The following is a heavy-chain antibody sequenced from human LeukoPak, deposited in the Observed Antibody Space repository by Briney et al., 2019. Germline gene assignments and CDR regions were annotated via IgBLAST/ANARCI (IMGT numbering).Heavy chain of an antibody. J-gene: IGHJ4*02. Sequence: GGSLRLSCAASGFTFSSYNMNWVRQAPGKGLEWVSSISSSSSYIYYADSVKGRFTISRDNAKKSLYLQMNSLRVEDTALYYCARRAPSHDFDDWGQGTLVTVSS. V-gene: IGHV3-21*01. CDR3: ARRAPSHDFDD. CDR2: ISSSSSYI. CDR1: GFTFSSYN.